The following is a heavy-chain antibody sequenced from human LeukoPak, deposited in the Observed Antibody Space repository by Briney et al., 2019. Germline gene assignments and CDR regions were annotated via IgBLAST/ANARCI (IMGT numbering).Heavy chain of an antibody. Sequence: SVKVSCKASGGTFSSYTISWVRQAPGRGLEWMGRIIPILGIANYAQKFQGRVTITADKSTSTAYMELSSLRSEDTAVYYCASQVPSSNGDYWGQGTLVTVSS. CDR3: ASQVPSSNGDY. V-gene: IGHV1-69*02. CDR2: IIPILGIA. CDR1: GGTFSSYT. D-gene: IGHD6-13*01. J-gene: IGHJ4*02.